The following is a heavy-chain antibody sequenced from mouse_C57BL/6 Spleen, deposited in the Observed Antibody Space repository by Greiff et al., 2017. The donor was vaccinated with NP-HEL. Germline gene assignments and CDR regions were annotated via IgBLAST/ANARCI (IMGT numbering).Heavy chain of an antibody. CDR1: GYTFTSYW. CDR2: IDPSDSYT. D-gene: IGHD2-1*01. V-gene: IGHV1-69*01. Sequence: VQLQQSGAELVMPGASVKLSCKASGYTFTSYWMHWVKQRPGQGLEWIGEIDPSDSYTNYNQKFKGESTLTVDKSSSTAYMQRSSLTSEDSAVYYCARGGIYYGFAYWGQGTLVTVSA. CDR3: ARGGIYYGFAY. J-gene: IGHJ3*01.